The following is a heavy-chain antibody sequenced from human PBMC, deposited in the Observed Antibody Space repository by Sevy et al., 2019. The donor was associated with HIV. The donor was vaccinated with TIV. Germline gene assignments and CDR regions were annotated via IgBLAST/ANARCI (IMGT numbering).Heavy chain of an antibody. D-gene: IGHD3-10*01. J-gene: IGHJ4*02. CDR1: GYYFTGYY. CDR2: INPNGGGT. V-gene: IGHV1-2*02. CDR3: ARSVYGSGTYLNDY. Sequence: ASVKVSCKASGYYFTGYYVHWVRQAPGQGLVRMGWINPNGGGTNIGQKFHGRVTMSRDTSITTAYMELIRLRSNDTGVYYCARSVYGSGTYLNDYWGQGTLVTVSS.